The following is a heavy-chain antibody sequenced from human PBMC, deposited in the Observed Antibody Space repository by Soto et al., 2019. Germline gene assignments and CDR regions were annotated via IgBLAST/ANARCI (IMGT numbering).Heavy chain of an antibody. J-gene: IGHJ5*02. CDR3: ARHPSDFWFDP. Sequence: SETLSLTCSVSGGSISSSSYFWGWIRQPPGKGLEWIGSIYYSGSTYYSPSLKSRVTVSVDTSKNHFSLKLSSVTAADTAVYYCARHPSDFWFDPWGQGTLVTVSS. V-gene: IGHV4-39*01. CDR1: GGSISSSSYF. D-gene: IGHD2-21*02. CDR2: IYYSGST.